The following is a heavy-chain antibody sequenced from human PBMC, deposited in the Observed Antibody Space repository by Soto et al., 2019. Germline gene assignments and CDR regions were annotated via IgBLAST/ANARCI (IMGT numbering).Heavy chain of an antibody. CDR2: INAGNGNT. CDR1: GYTFTSYA. V-gene: IGHV1-3*01. Sequence: ASVKVSCKASGYTFTSYAMHWVRQAPGQRLEWMGWINAGNGNTKYSQKFQGRVTITRDTSASTAYMELSSLRSEDTAVYYCARGVARQWQGESGAAAGNYWGQGTLVTVSS. D-gene: IGHD6-13*01. J-gene: IGHJ4*02. CDR3: ARGVARQWQGESGAAAGNY.